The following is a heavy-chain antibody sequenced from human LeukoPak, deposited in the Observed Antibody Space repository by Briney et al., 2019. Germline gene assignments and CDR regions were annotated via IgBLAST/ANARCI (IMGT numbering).Heavy chain of an antibody. V-gene: IGHV4-59*01. Sequence: PSETLSLTCAVSGGSISSYYWSWIRQPPGKGLEWIGYIYYSESTNYNPSLKSRVTISVDTSKNQFSLKLSSVTAADTAVYYCARVAAGGNYFDYWGQGTLVTVSS. CDR1: GGSISSYY. D-gene: IGHD6-13*01. CDR2: IYYSEST. CDR3: ARVAAGGNYFDY. J-gene: IGHJ4*02.